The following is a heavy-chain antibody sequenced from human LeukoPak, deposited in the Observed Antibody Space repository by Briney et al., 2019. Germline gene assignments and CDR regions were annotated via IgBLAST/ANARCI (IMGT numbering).Heavy chain of an antibody. CDR1: GYKFTGYY. J-gene: IGHJ4*02. CDR3: ARDQAATNTQVRFCLD. CDR2: INANTGAT. V-gene: IGHV1-18*04. Sequence: GASVKVSCKASGYKFTGYYIHWVRQAPGQGLECMGWINANTGATNFAQKLQGRVTMTTDTSTSTAYMDLRSLRSDDTAVYYCARDQAATNTQVRFCLDWGQGTLVTVSS. D-gene: IGHD3-9*01.